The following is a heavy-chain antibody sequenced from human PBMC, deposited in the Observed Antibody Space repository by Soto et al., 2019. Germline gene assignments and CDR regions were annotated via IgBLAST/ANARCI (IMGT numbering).Heavy chain of an antibody. CDR3: ARAPRYYYDSSGYPTPIYYFDY. D-gene: IGHD3-22*01. J-gene: IGHJ4*02. CDR2: IYYSGST. CDR1: GGSISSGDYY. V-gene: IGHV4-30-4*01. Sequence: SETLSLTCTVSGGSISSGDYYWSWIRQPPGKGLEWIGYIYYSGSTYYNPSLKSRVTISVDTSKNQFSLKLSSVTAADTAVYYCARAPRYYYDSSGYPTPIYYFDYWGQGTLVTVSS.